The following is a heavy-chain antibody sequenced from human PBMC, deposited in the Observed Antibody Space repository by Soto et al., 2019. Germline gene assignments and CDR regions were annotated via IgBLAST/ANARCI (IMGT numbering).Heavy chain of an antibody. CDR3: ARRSQVAAVVLAGFYYYGVDV. Sequence: QVQLVQSGAEVKKPGSSVKVSCKASGGSFTNYAFSWVRQAPGQGLEWMGGIIPIFGTANYAQKFQGRVTITADKSTSTAYMEMSSLRSDDTAVYYCARRSQVAAVVLAGFYYYGVDVWGQGTTVTVSS. V-gene: IGHV1-69*06. CDR2: IIPIFGTA. J-gene: IGHJ6*02. CDR1: GGSFTNYA. D-gene: IGHD3-10*02.